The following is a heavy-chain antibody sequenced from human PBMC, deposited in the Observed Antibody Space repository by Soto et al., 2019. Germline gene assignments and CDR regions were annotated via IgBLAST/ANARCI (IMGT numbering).Heavy chain of an antibody. CDR1: GFTFSAFA. V-gene: IGHV3-30-3*01. CDR2: ISYVGSNK. CDR3: WSDPALLDYSMDM. Sequence: QPGRCMRLSWAPSGFTFSAFAMQWVRQAPGKGLEWVAVISYVGSNKAYAASVKGRFTISRDNSKNTLFLQMNSLRAEDTAVFYGWSDPALLDYSMDMWGQEPWVTAS. J-gene: IGHJ6*02. D-gene: IGHD2-21*01.